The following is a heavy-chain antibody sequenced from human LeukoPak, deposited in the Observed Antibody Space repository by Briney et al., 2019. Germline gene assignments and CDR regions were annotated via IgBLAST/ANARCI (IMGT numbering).Heavy chain of an antibody. CDR2: IIPIFGTA. D-gene: IGHD2-2*01. CDR1: GGTFISYA. Sequence: SVKVSRKASGGTFISYAISWVRQAPGQGLEWMGGIIPIFGTANYAQKFQGRVTITADESTSTAYMELSSLRSEDTAVYYCARCMADCSSTSCYDYYYYYMDVWGKGTTVTVSS. J-gene: IGHJ6*03. CDR3: ARCMADCSSTSCYDYYYYYMDV. V-gene: IGHV1-69*13.